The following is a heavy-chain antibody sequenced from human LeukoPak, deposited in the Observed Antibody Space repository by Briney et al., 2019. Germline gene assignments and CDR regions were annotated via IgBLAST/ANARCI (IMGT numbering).Heavy chain of an antibody. V-gene: IGHV3-23*01. Sequence: SGGSLRLSCAASGFIFSTYAMSWAHQAPGKGLEWVSAITGSGDSTYYADSVKGRFTISRDNSKNTLSLQMNSLRAEDTAVYYCAKENPVGGTNYFDYWGQGTLVTVPS. CDR2: ITGSGDST. J-gene: IGHJ4*02. D-gene: IGHD1-26*01. CDR1: GFIFSTYA. CDR3: AKENPVGGTNYFDY.